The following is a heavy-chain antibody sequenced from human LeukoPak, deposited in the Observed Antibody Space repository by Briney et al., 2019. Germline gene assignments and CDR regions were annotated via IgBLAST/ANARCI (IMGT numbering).Heavy chain of an antibody. CDR2: ISGSGGST. J-gene: IGHJ4*02. D-gene: IGHD3-10*01. V-gene: IGHV3-23*01. Sequence: GGSLRLSCAASGFTFSSYAMSWVRQAPGKGLEWVSAISGSGGSTYYADSVEGRFTISRDNSKNTLYLQMNSLRAEDTAVYYCAKDLLYYYGSGSPVQDYWGQGTLVTVSS. CDR3: AKDLLYYYGSGSPVQDY. CDR1: GFTFSSYA.